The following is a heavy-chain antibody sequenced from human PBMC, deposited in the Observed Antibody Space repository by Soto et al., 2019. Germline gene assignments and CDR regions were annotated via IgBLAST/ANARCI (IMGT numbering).Heavy chain of an antibody. CDR3: ARDAAAAGRGIDY. CDR2: INAGNGNT. D-gene: IGHD6-13*01. J-gene: IGHJ4*02. CDR1: GYTFTSYA. Sequence: ASVKVSCKASGYTFTSYAMHWVRQAPGQRLEWMGWINAGNGNTKYSQKFQGRVTITRDTSASTAYMELSSLRSEDTAVYYCARDAAAAGRGIDYWGQGTLVTVSS. V-gene: IGHV1-3*01.